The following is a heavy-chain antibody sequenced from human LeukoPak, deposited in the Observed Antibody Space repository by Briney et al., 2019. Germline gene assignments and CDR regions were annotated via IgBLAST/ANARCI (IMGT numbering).Heavy chain of an antibody. CDR2: INPSGGDT. D-gene: IGHD2-2*01. J-gene: IGHJ6*02. V-gene: IGHV1-46*01. Sequence: GASVKVSCKPYGYTFTSYYMHWVRQAPGQGLEWMGIINPSGGDTSYAQKFQGRVTTTRDPSTSTVYMEVVSLRPEDTAVYYCARGCRVVPGVHNVGMTSYYNGMDVWGQGTTVTVSS. CDR1: GYTFTSYY. CDR3: ARGCRVVPGVHNVGMTSYYNGMDV.